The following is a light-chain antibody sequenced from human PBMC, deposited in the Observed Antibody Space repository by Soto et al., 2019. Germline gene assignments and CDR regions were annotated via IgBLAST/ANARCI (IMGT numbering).Light chain of an antibody. CDR2: DAS. CDR3: QQYESLPLT. CDR1: QSISSW. J-gene: IGKJ5*01. Sequence: DIQITQSPSTLSASVGDRVTIPCRASQSISSWLAWYQQKPGKPPKLLIYDASDLETGVPSRFSGSGSGTGFTFTISRLQPEDFATYYCQQYESLPLTFGQGTRLEIK. V-gene: IGKV1-33*01.